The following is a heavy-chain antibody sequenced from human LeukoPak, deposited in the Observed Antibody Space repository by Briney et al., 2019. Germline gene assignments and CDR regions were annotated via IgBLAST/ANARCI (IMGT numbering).Heavy chain of an antibody. CDR2: ISPTGSTT. CDR1: GFSFSGHW. CDR3: ARGPNSNWSGLDF. D-gene: IGHD6-6*01. Sequence: GGPLRLSCTASGFSFSGHWMHWARQLPGKGLVWVSRISPTGSTTSYADSVKGRFTVSRDNAKNTLYLQVNNLRAEDTAVYYCARGPNSNWSGLDFWGQGTLLTVSS. V-gene: IGHV3-74*01. J-gene: IGHJ4*02.